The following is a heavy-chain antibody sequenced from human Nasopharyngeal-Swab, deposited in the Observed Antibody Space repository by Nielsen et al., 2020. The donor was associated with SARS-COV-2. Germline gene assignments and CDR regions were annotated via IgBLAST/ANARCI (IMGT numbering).Heavy chain of an antibody. V-gene: IGHV4-30-4*08. CDR3: ARGLLGFYSSGSCYRLFDP. D-gene: IGHD2-15*01. CDR2: IYCSGST. Sequence: SENLSLTCTVSGGSISSGDYCWTWIRQAKGKGREGNGYIYCSGSTSYNPSLKSRLTISVDTSKSQFSLKLSSVTAADTAVYYCARGLLGFYSSGSCYRLFDPWGQGTLVTVSS. J-gene: IGHJ5*02. CDR1: GGSISSGDYC.